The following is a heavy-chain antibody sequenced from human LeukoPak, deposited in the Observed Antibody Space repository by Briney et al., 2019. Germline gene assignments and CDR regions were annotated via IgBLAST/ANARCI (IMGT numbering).Heavy chain of an antibody. CDR3: AKGYCSSTTCSLDY. Sequence: GGSLRLSCAASGFTFDDYAMSWVRQAPGKGLEWVSAIGSGGTPHYADSVKGRFTTSRDNSKNTLYLQMNSLRAEDTAVYYCAKGYCSSTTCSLDYWGQGTLVSVSS. J-gene: IGHJ4*02. CDR2: IGSGGTP. V-gene: IGHV3-23*01. CDR1: GFTFDDYA. D-gene: IGHD2-2*01.